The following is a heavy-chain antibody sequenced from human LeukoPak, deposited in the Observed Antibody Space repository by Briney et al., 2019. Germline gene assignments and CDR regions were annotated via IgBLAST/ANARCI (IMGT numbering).Heavy chain of an antibody. D-gene: IGHD3-10*01. J-gene: IGHJ3*02. CDR2: IYYSGST. Sequence: SETLSLTCNVSGGSISSFYWSWIRQPPGKGLEWIGYIYYSGSTNFNPSLKSRVTISLDTPRNQFSLKLASVTAADTAVYYCASEPYGSGSFLGAFDIWGQGTMVTVSS. V-gene: IGHV4-59*01. CDR1: GGSISSFY. CDR3: ASEPYGSGSFLGAFDI.